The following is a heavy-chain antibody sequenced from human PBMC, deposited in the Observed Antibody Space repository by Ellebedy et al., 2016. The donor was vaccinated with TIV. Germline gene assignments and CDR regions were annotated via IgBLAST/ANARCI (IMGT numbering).Heavy chain of an antibody. Sequence: GGSLRLXXAASGFTFSSYWMHWVRQAPGKGLVWVSRINSDGSSTSYADSVKGRFTISRDNAKNTLYLQMNSLRAEDTAVYYCARTRYYYDSRGLYYFDYWGQGTLVTVSS. CDR2: INSDGSST. J-gene: IGHJ4*02. V-gene: IGHV3-74*01. CDR1: GFTFSSYW. CDR3: ARTRYYYDSRGLYYFDY. D-gene: IGHD3-22*01.